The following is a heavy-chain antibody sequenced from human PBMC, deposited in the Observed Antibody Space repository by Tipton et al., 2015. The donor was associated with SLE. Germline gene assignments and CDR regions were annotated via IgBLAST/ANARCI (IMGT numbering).Heavy chain of an antibody. D-gene: IGHD1-26*01. CDR1: GYTFTTYG. Sequence: QSGAEVKKPGASVKVSCKASGYTFTTYGTSWVRQAPGQGLEWMGWISTYTGNTNYAQKLQGRVTMTTDTSTSTVYMELRSLRSDDTAVYYCASGTYFFDYWGQGTLVTVSS. CDR2: ISTYTGNT. J-gene: IGHJ4*02. V-gene: IGHV1-18*04. CDR3: ASGTYFFDY.